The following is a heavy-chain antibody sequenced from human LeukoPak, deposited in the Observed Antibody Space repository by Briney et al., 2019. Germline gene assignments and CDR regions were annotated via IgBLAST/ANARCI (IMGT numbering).Heavy chain of an antibody. D-gene: IGHD5-18*01. CDR1: GYTFTSYG. Sequence: VASVKVSCKASGYTFTSYGISWVRQAPGQGLEWMGWISAYNGNTNYAQKLQGRVTMTTDTSTSTAYMELRSLRSDDTAVYYCARGPSGYSYGSAFDYWGQGTLVTVSS. CDR3: ARGPSGYSYGSAFDY. V-gene: IGHV1-18*01. CDR2: ISAYNGNT. J-gene: IGHJ4*02.